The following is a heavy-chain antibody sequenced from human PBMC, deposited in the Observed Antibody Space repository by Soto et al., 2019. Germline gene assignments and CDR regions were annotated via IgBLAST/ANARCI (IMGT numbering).Heavy chain of an antibody. CDR1: GYSFTSYW. Sequence: ESLKISCKGSGYSFTSYWIGWVRQMPGKGLEWMGIIYPGDSDTNYSPSFQGHVTISADKSISTAYLQWSSLKASDTAMYYCARTLAAAGSRGYYYGMDVWGQGTTVTVS. D-gene: IGHD6-13*01. J-gene: IGHJ6*02. CDR2: IYPGDSDT. CDR3: ARTLAAAGSRGYYYGMDV. V-gene: IGHV5-51*01.